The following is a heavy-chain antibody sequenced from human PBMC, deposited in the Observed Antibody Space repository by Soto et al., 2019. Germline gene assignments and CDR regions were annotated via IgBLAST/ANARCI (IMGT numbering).Heavy chain of an antibody. CDR3: ARHGTLYDSRAYYYLY. CDR1: GGTFSSYT. D-gene: IGHD3-22*01. J-gene: IGHJ4*02. V-gene: IGHV1-69*01. Sequence: QVQLVQSGAEVKKPGSSVKVSCKASGGTFSSYTITWVRQAPGQGLEGMGGITPMFGTPNYAQKVRGRVTITAGDSTSTAYMQLSSLRSEDTAMYFCARHGTLYDSRAYYYLYWGQGTLVTVSS. CDR2: ITPMFGTP.